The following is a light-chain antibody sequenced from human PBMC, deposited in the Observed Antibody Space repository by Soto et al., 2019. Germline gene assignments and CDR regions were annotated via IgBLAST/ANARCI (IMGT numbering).Light chain of an antibody. V-gene: IGLV2-14*01. J-gene: IGLJ1*01. Sequence: ALTQPASVSGSPGQSITISCTGTSSDVVGYNYVSWYQQHPGKAPKFMIYDVSNRPSGVSNRFSGSKSGNTASLTISGLQAEDEADYYCSSYTTSNTRQIVFGTGTKATVL. CDR3: SSYTTSNTRQIV. CDR1: SSDVVGYNY. CDR2: DVS.